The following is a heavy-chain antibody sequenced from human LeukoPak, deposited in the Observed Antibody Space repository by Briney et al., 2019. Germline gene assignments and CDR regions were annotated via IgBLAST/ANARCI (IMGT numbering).Heavy chain of an antibody. CDR3: ARIQSLGGSFSSFDY. D-gene: IGHD6-6*01. V-gene: IGHV3-30*02. Sequence: GGSLRLSCAASGFTFSRYGMHWVRQAPGKGLEWVAFIRYDESTKYYADSVKGRFTVSRDNSKNTLYLQMNSLTADDTAVYYCARIQSLGGSFSSFDYWGQGTLVTVSS. CDR2: IRYDESTK. CDR1: GFTFSRYG. J-gene: IGHJ4*02.